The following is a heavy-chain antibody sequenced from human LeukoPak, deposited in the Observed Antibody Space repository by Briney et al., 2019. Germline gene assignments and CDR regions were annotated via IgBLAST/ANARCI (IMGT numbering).Heavy chain of an antibody. CDR1: GFTFSDHY. Sequence: GGSLRLSCAVSGFTFSDHYMDWVRQAPGKGLEWVSSITYSGDSTDYAESVKGRLIISRDNSKNTLGLQMNSLRAEDTAIYYCARGTLAGYFLGYWGRGTLVTVSS. V-gene: IGHV3-23*01. D-gene: IGHD6-19*01. J-gene: IGHJ4*02. CDR2: ITYSGDST. CDR3: ARGTLAGYFLGY.